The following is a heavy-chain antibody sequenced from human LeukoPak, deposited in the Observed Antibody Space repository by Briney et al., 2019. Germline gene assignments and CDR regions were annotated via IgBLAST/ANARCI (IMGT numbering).Heavy chain of an antibody. CDR1: GGTSNSHA. V-gene: IGHV1-69*04. J-gene: IGHJ4*02. D-gene: IGHD3-22*01. CDR3: ATTNDGGGYQWGDFFDF. Sequence: SVTVSCKASGGTSNSHAISWVRQAPGQGLEWMGRIIPNLGTTNRAQNFQDRVTLTADKSTNTAYMELTSLTSDDTAVYYCATTNDGGGYQWGDFFDFWGQGTLVTVSS. CDR2: IIPNLGTT.